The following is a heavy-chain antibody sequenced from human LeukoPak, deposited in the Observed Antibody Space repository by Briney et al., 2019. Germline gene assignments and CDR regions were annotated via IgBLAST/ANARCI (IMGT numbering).Heavy chain of an antibody. CDR1: GFTFSSYS. V-gene: IGHV3-21*01. CDR2: ISSSSSYI. Sequence: PGGSLRLSCAASGFTFSSYSMNWVRQAPGKGLEWVSSISSSSSYIYYADSVKGRFTISRDNAKNSLYLQMNSLRAEDTAVYYCARSGGSISPWFDPWGQGTLVTVSS. J-gene: IGHJ5*02. CDR3: ARSGGSISPWFDP. D-gene: IGHD2-15*01.